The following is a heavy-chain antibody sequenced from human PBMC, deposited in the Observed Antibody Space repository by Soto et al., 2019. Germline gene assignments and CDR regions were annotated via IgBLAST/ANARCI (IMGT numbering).Heavy chain of an antibody. CDR2: INSDGSRT. CDR1: GFTFSSYW. CDR3: ARGDGDYYDGNGYVGRH. D-gene: IGHD3-22*01. V-gene: IGHV3-74*01. J-gene: IGHJ4*02. Sequence: EVQLVESGGGLVQPGGSLRLSCAASGFTFSSYWMHWVRQAPGKGLVWVSRINSDGSRTSYADSAKGRFTISRDNAKNTLYLQMHSLSAEDTAVYYCARGDGDYYDGNGYVGRHWGQGTLVNVSS.